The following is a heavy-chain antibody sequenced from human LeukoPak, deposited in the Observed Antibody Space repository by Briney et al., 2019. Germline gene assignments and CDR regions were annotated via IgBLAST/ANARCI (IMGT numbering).Heavy chain of an antibody. CDR1: GYTFTSYG. J-gene: IGHJ4*02. Sequence: ASVKVSCKASGYTFTSYGISWVRQAPGQGLEWMGWISAYNGNTNYAQKLQGRVTMTTDTSTSTAYMELRSLRSDDTAVYYCARDRRLRFLEWQKIDYWGQGTLVTVSS. V-gene: IGHV1-18*01. D-gene: IGHD3-3*01. CDR3: ARDRRLRFLEWQKIDY. CDR2: ISAYNGNT.